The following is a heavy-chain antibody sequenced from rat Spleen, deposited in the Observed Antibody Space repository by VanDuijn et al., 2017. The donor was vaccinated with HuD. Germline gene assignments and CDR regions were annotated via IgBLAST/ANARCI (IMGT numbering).Heavy chain of an antibody. Sequence: QVQLKESGPGLVQPSQTLSLTCTVSGFSLTSYHVSWVRQSPEKGLEWMGIIWTGGSAVYSSLLKSRLNISRDTSKSQVFLKMNSLQTEDTATYYCARSINYGGYGYVMDVWGQGASVTVSS. CDR3: ARSINYGGYGYVMDV. D-gene: IGHD1-11*01. CDR2: IWTGGSA. CDR1: GFSLTSYH. J-gene: IGHJ4*01. V-gene: IGHV2-43*01.